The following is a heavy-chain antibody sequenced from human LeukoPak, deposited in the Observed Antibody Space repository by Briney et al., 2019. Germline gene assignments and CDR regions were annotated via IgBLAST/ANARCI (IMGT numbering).Heavy chain of an antibody. J-gene: IGHJ4*02. CDR1: GYTFTGYY. CDR2: INPNSGGT. Sequence: ASVKVSCKASGYTFTGYYMHWVRQAPGQGLEWMGRINPNSGGTNYAQKFQGRVTITRDTSASTAYMELSSLRSEDTAVYYCARDLTVAGTGFDYWGQGTLVTVSS. CDR3: ARDLTVAGTGFDY. V-gene: IGHV1-2*06. D-gene: IGHD6-19*01.